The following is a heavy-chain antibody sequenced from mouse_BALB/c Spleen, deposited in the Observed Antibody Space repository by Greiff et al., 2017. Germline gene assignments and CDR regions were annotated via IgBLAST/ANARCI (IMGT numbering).Heavy chain of an antibody. Sequence: QVQLQQSGAELVRPGTSVKVSCKASGYAFTNYLIEWVKQRPGQGLEWIGVINPGSGGTNYNEKFKGKATLTADKSSSTAYMQLSSLTSDDSAVYFCARHGPLERLHFDVWGAGTTVTVSS. CDR2: INPGSGGT. CDR1: GYAFTNYL. CDR3: ARHGPLERLHFDV. V-gene: IGHV1-54*01. J-gene: IGHJ1*01.